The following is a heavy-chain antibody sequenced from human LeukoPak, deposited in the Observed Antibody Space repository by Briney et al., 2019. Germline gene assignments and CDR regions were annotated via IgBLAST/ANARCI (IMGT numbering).Heavy chain of an antibody. CDR1: GGSISSYY. V-gene: IGHV4-59*01. CDR2: IYYSGNT. J-gene: IGHJ3*02. CDR3: ARVRVGAPDAFDI. Sequence: PSETLSLTCTVSGGSISSYYWSWILQPPGKGLEWIGYIYYSGNTNYNPSLMSRVTISVDTSKNHFSLRLSSVTAADTAVYYCARVRVGAPDAFDIWGQGTMVTVSS. D-gene: IGHD1-26*01.